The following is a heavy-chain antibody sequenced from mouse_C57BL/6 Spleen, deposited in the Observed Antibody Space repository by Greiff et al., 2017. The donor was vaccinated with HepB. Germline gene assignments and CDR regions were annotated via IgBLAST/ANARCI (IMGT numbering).Heavy chain of an antibody. D-gene: IGHD2-4*01. CDR2: INPNNGGT. J-gene: IGHJ2*01. V-gene: IGHV1-26*01. Sequence: EVQLQQSGPELVKPGASVKISCKASGYTFTDYYMNWVKQSHGKSLEWIGDINPNNGGTSYNQKFKGKATLTVDKSSSTAYMELRSLTSEDSAVYYCARGADYDVNYWGQGTTLTVSS. CDR3: ARGADYDVNY. CDR1: GYTFTDYY.